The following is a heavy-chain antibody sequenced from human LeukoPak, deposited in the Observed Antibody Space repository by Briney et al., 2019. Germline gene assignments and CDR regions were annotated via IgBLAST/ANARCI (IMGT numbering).Heavy chain of an antibody. CDR3: AKDVAGDGEAIVDY. CDR1: GFTFSSYA. Sequence: PGGSLRLSCAASGFTFSSYAMSWVRQAPGKGLEWLSVISDSGGSTYYADSVKGRFTISRDNSKNTLFLQMNSLRGEDTAVYYCAKDVAGDGEAIVDYWGQGTLVTVSS. CDR2: ISDSGGST. J-gene: IGHJ4*02. D-gene: IGHD2-15*01. V-gene: IGHV3-23*01.